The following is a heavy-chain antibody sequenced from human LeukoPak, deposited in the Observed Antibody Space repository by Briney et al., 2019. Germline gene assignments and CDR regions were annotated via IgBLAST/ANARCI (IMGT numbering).Heavy chain of an antibody. J-gene: IGHJ5*02. V-gene: IGHV3-53*01. Sequence: PGGSLRLSCAASGFTVSSNYMSWVRQAPGKGLEWVSIIYSGGSTFYADSVKGRFTISRDNSKNTLYLQMNSLRAEDTAVYYCAKDSRYYGSGSYYVVEWFDPWGQGTLVTVSS. CDR2: IYSGGST. CDR1: GFTVSSNY. CDR3: AKDSRYYGSGSYYVVEWFDP. D-gene: IGHD3-10*01.